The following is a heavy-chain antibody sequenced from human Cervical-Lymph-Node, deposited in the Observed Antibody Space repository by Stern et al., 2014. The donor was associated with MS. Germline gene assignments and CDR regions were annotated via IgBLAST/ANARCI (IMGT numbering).Heavy chain of an antibody. CDR3: ARDEDLLDFDY. D-gene: IGHD2-15*01. J-gene: IGHJ4*02. CDR2: INPKTGKP. V-gene: IGHV7-4-1*02. Sequence: VQLVQSGSELKQPGASVKVSCKTSGYKFTDHAMNWVRQAPGQGLEWMGWINPKTGKPTYAQGFTGRFVFSLDISVRTTYLQINSLRAEDTAVYFCARDEDLLDFDYWGQGTLVTVSS. CDR1: GYKFTDHA.